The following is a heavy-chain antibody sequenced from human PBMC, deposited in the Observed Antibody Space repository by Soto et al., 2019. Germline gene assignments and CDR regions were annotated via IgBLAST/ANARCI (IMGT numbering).Heavy chain of an antibody. J-gene: IGHJ5*02. CDR2: ISGSGGST. Sequence: GGPLSLSCAASGFTFSSYAMSWVRQAPWKGLEWVSAISGSGGSTYYADSVKGRFTISRDNSKNTLYLQMNSLRAEDTAVYYCAKDGNPIPYLTGYYRLGWFDPWGQGTLVTVSS. CDR3: AKDGNPIPYLTGYYRLGWFDP. V-gene: IGHV3-23*01. CDR1: GFTFSSYA. D-gene: IGHD3-9*01.